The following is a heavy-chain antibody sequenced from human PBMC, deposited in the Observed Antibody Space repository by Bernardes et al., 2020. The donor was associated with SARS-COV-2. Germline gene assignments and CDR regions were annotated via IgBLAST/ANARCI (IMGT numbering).Heavy chain of an antibody. D-gene: IGHD3-10*01. CDR2: VYYSGGT. J-gene: IGHJ6*02. Sequence: SETLSLTCTASGDSVSSFSHFWNWIRQPPGKGLEWIGYVYYSGGTNYNPSLKSRVTISLDTSENQFSLKLNSVTAADTAVYYCARGFLWFGELETYYYGMDVWGQGTTVTVSS. CDR1: GDSVSSFSHF. CDR3: ARGFLWFGELETYYYGMDV. V-gene: IGHV4-61*01.